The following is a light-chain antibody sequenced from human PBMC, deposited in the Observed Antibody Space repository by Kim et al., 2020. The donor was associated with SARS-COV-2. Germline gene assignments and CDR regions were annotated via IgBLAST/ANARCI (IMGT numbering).Light chain of an antibody. Sequence: SLSPGERATLSCRASENVDDRLAWYQQIPGQAPRLLIYDASKRATGISARFAGTGSGTDFTLTIDSLEPEDFAFYFCQQHRHWPTFGQGTKVDIK. CDR3: QQHRHWPT. CDR2: DAS. CDR1: ENVDDR. V-gene: IGKV3-11*01. J-gene: IGKJ1*01.